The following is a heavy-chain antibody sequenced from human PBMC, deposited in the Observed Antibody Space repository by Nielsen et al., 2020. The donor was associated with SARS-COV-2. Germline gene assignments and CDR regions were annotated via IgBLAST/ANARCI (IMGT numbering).Heavy chain of an antibody. J-gene: IGHJ4*02. D-gene: IGHD5-24*01. CDR3: ARDRGDGYNSGVDY. CDR1: GYTFTSYY. V-gene: IGHV7-4-1*02. CDR2: INTHTGNP. Sequence: ASVKVSCKASGYTFTSYYMHWVRQAPGQGLEWMGWINTHTGNPTNAQGFTGRFVFSLDTSVSTAYLQISSLRAEDTAVYYCARDRGDGYNSGVDYWGQGTLVTVSS.